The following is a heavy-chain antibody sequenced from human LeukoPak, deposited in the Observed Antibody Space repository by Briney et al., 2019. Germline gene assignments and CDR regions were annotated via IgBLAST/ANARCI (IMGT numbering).Heavy chain of an antibody. CDR3: VRGVADSYGQFDN. J-gene: IGHJ4*02. D-gene: IGHD3-10*01. V-gene: IGHV3-74*01. Sequence: GGSLRLSCAASGFSISTYWTHWVRQAPGKGLVWVSRINPDGSTTYYADSVKGRITISRDNAKNTLYLQMNSLRAEDTAVYYCVRGVADSYGQFDNWGQGTLVTVSS. CDR1: GFSISTYW. CDR2: INPDGSTT.